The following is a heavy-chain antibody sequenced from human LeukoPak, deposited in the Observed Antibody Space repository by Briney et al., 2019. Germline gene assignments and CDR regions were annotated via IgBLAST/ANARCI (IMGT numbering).Heavy chain of an antibody. CDR3: ATTTIRLGY. V-gene: IGHV4-59*12. CDR1: GGSISSYY. CDR2: MYYRGST. J-gene: IGHJ4*02. Sequence: SETLSLTCTVSGGSISSYYWSWIRQPPGKGLEWIGYMYYRGSTYHNPSLKSRVTISVDTSKNQFSLKLSSVTAADTAVYYCATTTIRLGYWGQGTLVTVSS. D-gene: IGHD1-26*01.